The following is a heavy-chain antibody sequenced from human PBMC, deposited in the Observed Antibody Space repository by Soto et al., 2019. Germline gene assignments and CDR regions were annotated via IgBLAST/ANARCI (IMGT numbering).Heavy chain of an antibody. V-gene: IGHV1-58*01. Sequence: GASVKVSCKDSGLTFTSSAVQWVRQARGQRLEWIGWIVVGSGNTNYAQKFQERVTITRDMSTSTAYMELSSLRSEDTAVYYCAAVCSGGSCYGAFDIWGQGTMVTVSS. CDR1: GLTFTSSA. J-gene: IGHJ3*02. CDR2: IVVGSGNT. CDR3: AAVCSGGSCYGAFDI. D-gene: IGHD2-15*01.